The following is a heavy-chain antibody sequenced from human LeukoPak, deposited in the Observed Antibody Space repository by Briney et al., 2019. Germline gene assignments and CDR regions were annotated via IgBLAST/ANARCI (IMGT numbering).Heavy chain of an antibody. CDR2: IRNKANRHEI. CDR3: TSLKVAEGYLMSWFDP. Sequence: GGSLRLSCAASGFSFSDSAMHWVRQSPGKGWAWVGRIRNKANRHEILYVASVEGRFILSRDDSKSTAYLQMNSLKTEDTAIYYCTSLKVAEGYLMSWFDPWGQGTLVTVSS. V-gene: IGHV3-73*01. CDR1: GFSFSDSA. D-gene: IGHD2-8*01. J-gene: IGHJ5*02.